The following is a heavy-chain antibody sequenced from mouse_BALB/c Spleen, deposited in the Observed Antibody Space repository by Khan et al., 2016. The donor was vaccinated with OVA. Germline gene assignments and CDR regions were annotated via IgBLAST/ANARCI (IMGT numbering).Heavy chain of an antibody. D-gene: IGHD2-14*01. CDR1: GYTFTNNG. V-gene: IGHV9-3-1*01. J-gene: IGHJ4*01. CDR3: ARVGYAGTMDY. CDR2: INTYTGEP. Sequence: QIQLVQSGPELKKPGETVKISCKASGYTFTNNGMNWVKQNPGKGLKWMGWINTYTGEPTHVDDFKGRFAFSLETSATTAYLQINNLKNEDTATYFCARVGYAGTMDYWSQGTSVTVSS.